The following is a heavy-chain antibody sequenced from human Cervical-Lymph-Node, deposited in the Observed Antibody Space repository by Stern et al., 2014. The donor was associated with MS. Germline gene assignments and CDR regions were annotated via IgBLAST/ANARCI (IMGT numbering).Heavy chain of an antibody. CDR3: AIENLRKFVS. D-gene: IGHD1-14*01. Sequence: QVQLGQSGGGVVQPGRSLRLSCAASGFTFSSYGLHWVRQAPGKGLAWVALISYDGSNTHYADSVKGRFTISRDNSKKTLDLQMNSLRVEDTAVYYCAIENLRKFVSWGQGTLVTVSS. J-gene: IGHJ5*01. CDR2: ISYDGSNT. V-gene: IGHV3-30*03. CDR1: GFTFSSYG.